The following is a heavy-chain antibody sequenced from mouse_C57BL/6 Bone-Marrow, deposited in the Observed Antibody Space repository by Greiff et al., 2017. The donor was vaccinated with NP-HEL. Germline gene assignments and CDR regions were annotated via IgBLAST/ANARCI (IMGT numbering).Heavy chain of an antibody. Sequence: VQLQQSGAELVRPGASVTLSCKASGYTFTDYEMHWVKQTPVHGLEWIGAIDPETGGTAYNQKFKGKAILTADKSSSTAYMELRSLTSEDSAVYYCTREIYYGYDGFAYWGQGTLVTVSA. D-gene: IGHD2-2*01. CDR1: GYTFTDYE. CDR3: TREIYYGYDGFAY. CDR2: IDPETGGT. V-gene: IGHV1-15*01. J-gene: IGHJ3*01.